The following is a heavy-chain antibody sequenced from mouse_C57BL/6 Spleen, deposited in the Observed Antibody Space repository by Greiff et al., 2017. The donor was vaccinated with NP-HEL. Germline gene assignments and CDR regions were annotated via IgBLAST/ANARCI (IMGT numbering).Heavy chain of an antibody. D-gene: IGHD1-1*01. Sequence: VQLQQSGPELVKPGASVKISCKASGYAFSSSWMNWVKQRPGKGLEWIGRIYPGDGDTNYNGKFTGKATLTADKSSSTAYMQLSSLTSEDSAVYFCARIGRYYGSSYWYFDVWGTGTTVTVSS. CDR3: ARIGRYYGSSYWYFDV. CDR1: GYAFSSSW. V-gene: IGHV1-82*01. J-gene: IGHJ1*03. CDR2: IYPGDGDT.